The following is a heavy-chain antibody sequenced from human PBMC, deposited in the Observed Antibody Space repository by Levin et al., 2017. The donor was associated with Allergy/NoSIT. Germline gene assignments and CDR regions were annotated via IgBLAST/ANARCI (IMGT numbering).Heavy chain of an antibody. D-gene: IGHD3-22*01. Sequence: SQTLSLPCTVSGGSISSSYWSWIRQPAGKGLEWIGRIYTSGSTNYNPSLKSRVTMSVDTSKNQFSLKLSSVTAADTAVYYCARDFPAHDSEIWGQGTMVTVSS. J-gene: IGHJ3*02. CDR2: IYTSGST. CDR1: GGSISSSY. V-gene: IGHV4-4*07. CDR3: ARDFPAHDSEI.